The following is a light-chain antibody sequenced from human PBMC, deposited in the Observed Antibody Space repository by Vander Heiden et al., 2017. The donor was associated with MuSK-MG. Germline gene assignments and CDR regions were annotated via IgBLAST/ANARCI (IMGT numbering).Light chain of an antibody. CDR3: QQSYSTPPL. CDR2: AAS. V-gene: IGKV1-39*01. CDR1: QSISSY. Sequence: DIQMTQSPSSLSASVGDRVTITCRASQSISSYLNWYQQKPGKAPKLLIYAASSLQSGVPSRFSGSGSGTEFTLTISSLQPEDFATYYCQQSYSTPPLVGQGTKVEIK. J-gene: IGKJ1*01.